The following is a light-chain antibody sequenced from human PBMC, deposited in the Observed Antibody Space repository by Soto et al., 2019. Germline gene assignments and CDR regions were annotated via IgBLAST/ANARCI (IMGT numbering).Light chain of an antibody. J-gene: IGKJ5*01. CDR2: DAS. CDR1: QSVSNY. V-gene: IGKV3-11*01. CDR3: QQRSNWPQIT. Sequence: DIVVTKSPGTLSLSPGDRATLSCRASQSVSNYVAWYQQRPGQAPRLLIYDASNRATGIPARFSGSGSGTDFTLTISSLEPEDFAVYYCQQRSNWPQITFGQGTRLEIK.